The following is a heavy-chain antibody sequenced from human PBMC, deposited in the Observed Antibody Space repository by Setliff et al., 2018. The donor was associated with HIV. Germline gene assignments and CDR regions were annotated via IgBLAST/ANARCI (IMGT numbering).Heavy chain of an antibody. J-gene: IGHJ6*03. Sequence: GGSLRLSCEASGFTFRNHAMSWVRQAPGKGLEWISTIYSGGDTYHADSVKGRVTLSRDNSKNTLYLQMNSLRAEDTAVYYCARDRSRVPYYYMDVWGKGTTVTVSS. D-gene: IGHD3-10*01. CDR2: IYSGGDT. CDR1: GFTFRNHA. CDR3: ARDRSRVPYYYMDV. V-gene: IGHV3-53*01.